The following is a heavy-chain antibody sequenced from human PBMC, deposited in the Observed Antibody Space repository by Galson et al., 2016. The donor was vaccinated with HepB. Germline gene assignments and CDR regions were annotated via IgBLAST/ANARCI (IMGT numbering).Heavy chain of an antibody. V-gene: IGHV3-7*03. CDR2: VKRDGSER. CDR3: ARGANRGRPFDY. J-gene: IGHJ4*02. D-gene: IGHD3-10*01. CDR1: GFTFSSYW. Sequence: SLRLSCAASGFTFSSYWMSWVRQAPGKGLEWVANVKRDGSERYHVDSVKGRFTISRDNAKNSLFLQMNSLRVEDTAVYYCARGANRGRPFDYWGQGTLVTVSS.